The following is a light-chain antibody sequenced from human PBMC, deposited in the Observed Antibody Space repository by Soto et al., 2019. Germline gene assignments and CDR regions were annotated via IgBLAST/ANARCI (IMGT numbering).Light chain of an antibody. CDR2: GAS. J-gene: IGKJ4*02. CDR3: QQYGSSPST. Sequence: ELVLTQSPGTLSLSPGARATLSCRASQSVSSSYLAWYQQKPGQAPRLLIYGASSRATGSPDRFSGSGSGTDFTLTISRLEPEDFAVYYCQQYGSSPSTFGGGTKVEIK. V-gene: IGKV3-20*01. CDR1: QSVSSSY.